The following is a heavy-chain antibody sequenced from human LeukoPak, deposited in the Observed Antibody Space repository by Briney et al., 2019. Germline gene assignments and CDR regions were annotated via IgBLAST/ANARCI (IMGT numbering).Heavy chain of an antibody. J-gene: IGHJ4*02. CDR3: ATLTYYFDY. CDR2: ISDSGGST. D-gene: IGHD1-14*01. V-gene: IGHV3-23*01. CDR1: GITLSNYG. Sequence: GGSLRLSCAVSGITLSNYGMSWVRQAPGKGLEWVAGISDSGGSTNYADSVKGRFTISRDNSKNTLYLQMNSLRPEDTAVYYCATLTYYFDYWGQGALVTVSS.